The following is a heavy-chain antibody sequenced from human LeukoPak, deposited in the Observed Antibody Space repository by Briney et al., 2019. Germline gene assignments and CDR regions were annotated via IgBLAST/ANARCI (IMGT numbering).Heavy chain of an antibody. CDR2: ISYDGSNK. J-gene: IGHJ6*03. V-gene: IGHV3-30*04. CDR1: GFTFSSYA. Sequence: GGSPRLSCAASGFTFSSYAMHWVRQAPGKGLEWVAVISYDGSNKYYADSVKGRFTISRDNSKNTLYLQMNSLRAEDTAVYYCARDRAYYYYYMDVWGKGTTVTVSS. CDR3: ARDRAYYYYYMDV.